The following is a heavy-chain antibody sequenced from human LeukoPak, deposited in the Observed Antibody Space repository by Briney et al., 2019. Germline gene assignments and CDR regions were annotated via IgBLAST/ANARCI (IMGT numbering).Heavy chain of an antibody. J-gene: IGHJ6*03. CDR3: ARENGSRPWEEDYYYYYMDV. D-gene: IGHD1-26*01. V-gene: IGHV1-2*02. CDR1: GYTFTGYY. CDR2: INPNSGGT. Sequence: GAPVKVSCKASGYTFTGYYMHWVRQAPGQGLEWMGWINPNSGGTNYAQKFQGRVTMTRDTSISTAYMELSRLRSDDTAVYYCARENGSRPWEEDYYYYYMDVWGKGTTVTVSS.